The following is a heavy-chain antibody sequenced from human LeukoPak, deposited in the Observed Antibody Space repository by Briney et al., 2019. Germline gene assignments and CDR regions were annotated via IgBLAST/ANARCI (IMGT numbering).Heavy chain of an antibody. V-gene: IGHV3-15*07. J-gene: IGHJ4*01. CDR1: GFTFSNAW. D-gene: IGHD6-19*01. CDR3: TTDQPSSGWYRIFDY. Sequence: GGSLGLSCAASGFTFSNAWMNWVRQAPGKGLEWVGRIKSKTDGGTTDYAAPVKGRFTISRDDSKNTLYLQMNSLKTEDTAVYYCTTDQPSSGWYRIFDYWGQGTLVTVSS. CDR2: IKSKTDGGTT.